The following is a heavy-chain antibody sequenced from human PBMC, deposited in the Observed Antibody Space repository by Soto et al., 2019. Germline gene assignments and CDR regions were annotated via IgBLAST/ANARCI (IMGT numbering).Heavy chain of an antibody. CDR2: IYDDGST. J-gene: IGHJ4*02. CDR3: ARAPSGNYYFDS. CDR1: GFTVKNNY. V-gene: IGHV3-53*01. D-gene: IGHD1-26*01. Sequence: VGSLRLSCAASGFTVKNNYMGWVRQAPGTGLEWVSVIYDDGSTYYADSVKGRFTISRDSSKNTLYLQMNSLTAEDTAVFYCARAPSGNYYFDSWGQGTLVTVSS.